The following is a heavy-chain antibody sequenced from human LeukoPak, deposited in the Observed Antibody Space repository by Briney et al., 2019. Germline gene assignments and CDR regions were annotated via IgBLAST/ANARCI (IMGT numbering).Heavy chain of an antibody. CDR3: ARVEWTRAFDI. CDR1: GFTFSSYE. V-gene: IGHV3-48*03. CDR2: ISSSGSTI. J-gene: IGHJ3*02. Sequence: GGSLRLSCAASGFTFSSYEMNWVRQAPGKGLEWVSYISSSGSTIYYADSVKGRFTISRDNAKNSLYLQMNSLRAEDTAVYYCARVEWTRAFDIWGQGTMATVSS. D-gene: IGHD2-8*01.